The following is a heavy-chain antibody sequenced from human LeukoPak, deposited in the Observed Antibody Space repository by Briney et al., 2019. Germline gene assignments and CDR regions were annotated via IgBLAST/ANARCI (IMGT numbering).Heavy chain of an antibody. J-gene: IGHJ4*02. CDR2: MIPIFGTA. CDR1: GGTFSSYA. CDR3: ARADLNSYGLPLFDY. V-gene: IGHV1-69*05. Sequence: SVKVSCKASGGTFSSYAIRWVRQALGQGLEWMGRMIPIFGTANYAQKFQGRVTITTDESTSTAYMELSSLRSEDTAVYYCARADLNSYGLPLFDYWGQGTLVTVSS. D-gene: IGHD5-18*01.